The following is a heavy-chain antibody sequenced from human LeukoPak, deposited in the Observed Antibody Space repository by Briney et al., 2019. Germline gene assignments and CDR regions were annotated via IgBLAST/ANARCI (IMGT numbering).Heavy chain of an antibody. Sequence: GASVKVSCKASGYTFTSYDINWVRQATGQGLEWMGWMNPNSGNTGYAQKFQGRVTMTRNTSISTAYMELSSLRSGDTAVYYCARDLRSGSYYNPSPFDYWGQGTLVTVSS. V-gene: IGHV1-8*01. CDR1: GYTFTSYD. CDR2: MNPNSGNT. D-gene: IGHD3-10*01. CDR3: ARDLRSGSYYNPSPFDY. J-gene: IGHJ4*02.